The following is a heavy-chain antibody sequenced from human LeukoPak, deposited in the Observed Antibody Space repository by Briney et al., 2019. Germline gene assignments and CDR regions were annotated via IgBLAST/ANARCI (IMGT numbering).Heavy chain of an antibody. D-gene: IGHD3-3*01. Sequence: PSETLSLTCAVYGGSFSGYYWSWIRQPPGKGLEWIGEINHSGSTNYNPSLKSRVTISVDTSKNQFSLKLSSVTAADTAVYYCARVGLYYDFWSGYLTASYFDYWGQGTLVTVPS. CDR3: ARVGLYYDFWSGYLTASYFDY. CDR2: INHSGST. J-gene: IGHJ4*02. CDR1: GGSFSGYY. V-gene: IGHV4-34*01.